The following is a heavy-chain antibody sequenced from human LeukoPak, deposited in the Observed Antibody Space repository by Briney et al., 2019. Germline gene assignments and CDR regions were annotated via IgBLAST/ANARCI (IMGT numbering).Heavy chain of an antibody. D-gene: IGHD6-13*01. CDR1: GFPFSSYS. Sequence: KPGGPLRLSCAASGFPFSSYSMIWVRQAPGKGREGVSSISSSSSYIYYADSVKGRFTISRDNAKNSLYLQMNSLRAEDTAVYYCAREGIAAAGTGGDYWGQGTLVTVSS. J-gene: IGHJ4*02. V-gene: IGHV3-21*01. CDR2: ISSSSSYI. CDR3: AREGIAAAGTGGDY.